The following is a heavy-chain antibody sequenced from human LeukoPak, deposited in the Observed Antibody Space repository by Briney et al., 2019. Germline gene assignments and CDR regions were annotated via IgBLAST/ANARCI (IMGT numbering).Heavy chain of an antibody. CDR3: TRMTTGHDY. D-gene: IGHD4-17*01. J-gene: IGHJ4*02. CDR2: INHSGYT. V-gene: IGHV4-34*01. CDR1: GVSFNDYY. Sequence: SETLSLACAVSGVSFNDYYWSWVRQTPGKGLEWIGEINHSGYTNDSPSLKSRVTLSIDTSRKQFSLNLRSVTVADTGIYYCTRMTTGHDYWGQGTLVTVSS.